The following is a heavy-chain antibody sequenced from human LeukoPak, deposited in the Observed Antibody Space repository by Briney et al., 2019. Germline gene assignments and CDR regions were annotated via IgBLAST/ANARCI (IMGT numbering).Heavy chain of an antibody. CDR3: ARELRGENFDF. Sequence: GGSLRLSCAASGFTFSIYNMNWVRQVPGEGLEWVSYISTTSTIFYADSVRGRFTISRDNAKNSLYLQMNNLRAEDTAVYYCARELRGENFDFWGQGSLVTVSA. CDR2: ISTTSTI. CDR1: GFTFSIYN. J-gene: IGHJ4*02. V-gene: IGHV3-48*01. D-gene: IGHD3-10*01.